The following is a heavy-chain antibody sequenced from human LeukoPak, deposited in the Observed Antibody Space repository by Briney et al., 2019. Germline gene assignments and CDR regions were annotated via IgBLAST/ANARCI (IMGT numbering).Heavy chain of an antibody. CDR3: AREGASFTLEWFNWFDP. J-gene: IGHJ5*02. CDR1: GYTFASYG. Sequence: GASVKVSCKASGYTFASYGISWVRQAPGQGLEWMGWISAYNGNTNYAQKLQGRVTMTTDTSTGTAYMELRSLRSDDTAVYYCAREGASFTLEWFNWFDPWGQGTLVTVSS. CDR2: ISAYNGNT. V-gene: IGHV1-18*01. D-gene: IGHD3-3*01.